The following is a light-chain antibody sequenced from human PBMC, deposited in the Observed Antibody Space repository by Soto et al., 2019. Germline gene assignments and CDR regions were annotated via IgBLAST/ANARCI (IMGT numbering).Light chain of an antibody. CDR1: QSISSW. J-gene: IGKJ1*01. V-gene: IGKV1-5*03. Sequence: DIQMTQSPSTRSASVGDRVTITCRASQSISSWLAWYQQKPGKAPKLLIYKASSLESGVPSRFSGSGSGTESTLTISSLQPEDFATYYCQQSYSTPLWTFGQGTKVDI. CDR3: QQSYSTPLWT. CDR2: KAS.